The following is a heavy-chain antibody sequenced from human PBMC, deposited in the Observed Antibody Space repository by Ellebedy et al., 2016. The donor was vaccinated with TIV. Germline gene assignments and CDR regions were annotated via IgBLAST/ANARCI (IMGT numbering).Heavy chain of an antibody. CDR1: GGSISSGGYY. CDR3: ARTSARGFSP. J-gene: IGHJ5*02. Sequence: SETLSLXXTVSGGSISSGGYYWSWIRQHPGKGLEWIGYIYYSGSTYYNPSLKSRVTISVDTSKNQFSLKLSSVTAADTAVYYCARTSARGFSPWGQGTLVTVSS. V-gene: IGHV4-31*03. CDR2: IYYSGST.